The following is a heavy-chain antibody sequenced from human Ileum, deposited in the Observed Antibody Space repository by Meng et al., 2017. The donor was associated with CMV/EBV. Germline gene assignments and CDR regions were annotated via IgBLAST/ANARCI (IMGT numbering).Heavy chain of an antibody. J-gene: IGHJ1*01. D-gene: IGHD6-6*01. CDR3: ATSSSSPGND. Sequence: GGSLRLSCAASGFTFTRYWMSWVRQAPGKGLEWVANIKQDGSAKYYVDSVKGRFTISRDNAQNSLYLQMNGLRAEDTAMYYCATSSSSPGNDWGQGTLVTVSS. V-gene: IGHV3-7*01. CDR1: GFTFTRYW. CDR2: IKQDGSAK.